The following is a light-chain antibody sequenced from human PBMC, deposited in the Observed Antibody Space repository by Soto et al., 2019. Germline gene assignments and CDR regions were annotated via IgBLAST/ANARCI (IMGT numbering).Light chain of an antibody. J-gene: IGLJ2*01. CDR3: ASWDDSLSGVV. CDR1: SSHIGRDF. CDR2: SDN. Sequence: QSVLTQPPSASGTPGQRVTISCSGSSSHIGRDFVYWYQQVPGTAPKPLIYSDNQRYSGVPDRFSGSKSGTSASLAISGLRSEDEADYYCASWDDSLSGVVFGGGTKLTVL. V-gene: IGLV1-47*02.